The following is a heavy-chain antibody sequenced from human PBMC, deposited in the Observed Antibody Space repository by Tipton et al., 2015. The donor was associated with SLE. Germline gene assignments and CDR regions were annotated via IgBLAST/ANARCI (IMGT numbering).Heavy chain of an antibody. CDR1: GVSISGSSYY. D-gene: IGHD2-8*01. Sequence: TLSLTCTVSGVSISGSSYYWDWIRQPPGKGPEWIGRITNSGNTYYTPSFQSRVTMSVDTSKNHFSLKLSSVTAADTAVYYCARHDTNYGRNWFDPWGQGILVTVSS. CDR3: ARHDTNYGRNWFDP. CDR2: ITNSGNT. V-gene: IGHV4-39*01. J-gene: IGHJ5*02.